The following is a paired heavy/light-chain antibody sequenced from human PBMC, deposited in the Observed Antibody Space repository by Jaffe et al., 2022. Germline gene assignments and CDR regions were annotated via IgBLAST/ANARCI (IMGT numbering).Light chain of an antibody. J-gene: IGLJ1*01. CDR1: NIGSKS. Sequence: SYVLTQPPSVSVAPGQTARITCGGNNIGSKSVHWYQQKPGQAPVLVVYDDSDRPSGIPERFSGSNSGNTATLTISRVEAGDEADYYCQVWDSSSAYVFGTGTKVTVL. CDR2: DDS. CDR3: QVWDSSSAYV. V-gene: IGLV3-21*02.
Heavy chain of an antibody. D-gene: IGHD2-2*01. CDR3: AIRALVPAADTLDY. V-gene: IGHV3-48*01. Sequence: EVQLVESGGGLVQPGGSLRLSCAASGFTFSSYSMNWVRQAPGKGLEWVSYISSSSSTIYYADSVKGRFTISRDNAKNSLYLQMNSLRAEDTAVYYCAIRALVPAADTLDYWGQGTLVTVSS. CDR2: ISSSSSTI. J-gene: IGHJ4*02. CDR1: GFTFSSYS.